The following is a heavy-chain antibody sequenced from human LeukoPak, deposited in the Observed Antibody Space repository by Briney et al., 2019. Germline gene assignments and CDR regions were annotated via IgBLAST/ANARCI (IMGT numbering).Heavy chain of an antibody. V-gene: IGHV1-69*06. CDR1: GGTFSNYA. J-gene: IGHJ4*02. CDR3: ATVRYDSSGYTFDY. CDR2: IIPIFGTT. D-gene: IGHD3-22*01. Sequence: SVKVSCKASGGTFSNYAISWVRQAPGQGLEWMGGIIPIFGTTNYAHKFQGRVTITEDTSTDTAYMELSSLRSEDTAVYYCATVRYDSSGYTFDYWGQGTLVTVSS.